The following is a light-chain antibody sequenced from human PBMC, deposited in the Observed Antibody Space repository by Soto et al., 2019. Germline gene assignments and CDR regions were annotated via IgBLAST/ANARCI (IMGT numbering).Light chain of an antibody. CDR2: EVT. J-gene: IGLJ3*02. V-gene: IGLV2-8*01. Sequence: QSALTQPPSASGSPGQSVTISCTGTSSDVGAYNYVSWYQQYPGKAPKLMIYEVTKRPSGVPDRFSGSKSGNTASLTVSGIQAEDEADYYCTSYVGNNIWVFGGGTKVTVL. CDR3: TSYVGNNIWV. CDR1: SSDVGAYNY.